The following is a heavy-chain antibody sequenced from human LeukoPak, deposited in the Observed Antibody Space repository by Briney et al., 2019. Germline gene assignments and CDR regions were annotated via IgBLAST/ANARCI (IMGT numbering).Heavy chain of an antibody. J-gene: IGHJ4*02. CDR2: IYYSKNT. CDR1: GGSISSSSAY. V-gene: IGHV4-39*01. CDR3: VSPRGFSYGYFDY. Sequence: SETLSLTCTVSGGSISSSSAYWGWIRQPPGKGLEWIGSIYYSKNTYHNPSLKSRVTISADTSKNQFSLTLGSVSATDTAVYYCVSPRGFSYGYFDYWGQGTLVTVSS. D-gene: IGHD5-18*01.